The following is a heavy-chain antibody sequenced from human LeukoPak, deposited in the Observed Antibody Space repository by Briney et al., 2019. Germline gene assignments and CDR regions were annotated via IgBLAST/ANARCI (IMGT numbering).Heavy chain of an antibody. CDR1: GGTFSSYA. CDR3: ARDISTNKWELRPPFDY. J-gene: IGHJ4*02. V-gene: IGHV1-69*13. Sequence: ASVKVSCKASGGTFSSYAISWVRQAPGQGLEWMGGIIPIFGTANYAQKFQGRVTITADESTSTAYMELSSLRSEDTAVYYCARDISTNKWELRPPFDYWGQGTLVTVSS. CDR2: IIPIFGTA. D-gene: IGHD1-26*01.